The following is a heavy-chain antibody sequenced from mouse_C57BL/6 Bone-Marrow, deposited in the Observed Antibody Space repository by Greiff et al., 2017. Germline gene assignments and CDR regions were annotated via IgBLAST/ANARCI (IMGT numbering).Heavy chain of an antibody. CDR2: IHPNSGST. J-gene: IGHJ2*01. CDR1: AYTFTSSW. D-gene: IGHD3-3*01. CDR3: AREGWGGYFDY. Sequence: QSQLQQLGAELVNHGASAKLSSKASAYTFTSSWLPWVKQRPGQGLEWIGMIHPNSGSTNYNEKFKSKATLTVDKSSSTAYMQLSSLTSEDSAVYDCAREGWGGYFDYWGQGTTLTVSS. V-gene: IGHV1-64*01.